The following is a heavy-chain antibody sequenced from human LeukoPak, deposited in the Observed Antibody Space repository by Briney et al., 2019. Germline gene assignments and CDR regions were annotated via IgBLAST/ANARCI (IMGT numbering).Heavy chain of an antibody. CDR3: ARAYHDSGCLIDY. Sequence: GGSLRLSCAASGITFSSHAMTWVRQAPGKGLEWVASIRNNGATTDYADSVKGRFTISRDNSKSTLYLQMNSLRAEDTAVYYCARAYHDSGCLIDYWGQGTVVTVSS. CDR2: IRNNGATT. V-gene: IGHV3-23*01. J-gene: IGHJ4*02. CDR1: GITFSSHA. D-gene: IGHD6-19*01.